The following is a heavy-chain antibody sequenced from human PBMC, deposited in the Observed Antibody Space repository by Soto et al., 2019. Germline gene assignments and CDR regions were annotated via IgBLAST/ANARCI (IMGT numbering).Heavy chain of an antibody. CDR1: GGSISSGGYY. J-gene: IGHJ5*02. V-gene: IGHV4-31*03. Sequence: SETLSLTCTVSGGSISSGGYYWSWIRQHPGKGLEWIGYIYYSGSTYYNPSLKSRVTISVDTSKNQFSLKLSSVTAADTAVYYCSREGIAAAGTTNWFDPWGQGTLVTVSS. D-gene: IGHD6-13*01. CDR2: IYYSGST. CDR3: SREGIAAAGTTNWFDP.